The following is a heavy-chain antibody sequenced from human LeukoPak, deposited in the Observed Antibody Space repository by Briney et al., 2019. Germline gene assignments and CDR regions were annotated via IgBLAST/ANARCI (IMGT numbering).Heavy chain of an antibody. V-gene: IGHV3-7*01. CDR2: IKQDGSEK. D-gene: IGHD5-18*01. CDR3: AREVNTAMAPDY. CDR1: AFTFSTYP. Sequence: SGGSLRLSCAASAFTFSTYPMHWVRQAPGKGLEWVANIKQDGSEKNYVDSVKGRFTISRDNAKNSLYLQMNSLRAEDTAVYYWAREVNTAMAPDYWGQGTLFTVSS. J-gene: IGHJ4*02.